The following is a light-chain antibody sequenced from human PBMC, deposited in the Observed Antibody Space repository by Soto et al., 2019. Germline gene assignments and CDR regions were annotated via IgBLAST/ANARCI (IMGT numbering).Light chain of an antibody. CDR1: SSDVGGYIY. J-gene: IGLJ2*01. CDR3: SSYTSSSTLVV. V-gene: IGLV2-14*01. Sequence: QSALTQPASVSGSPGQSITISCTGTSSDVGGYIYVSWYQQHPGKAPKLMIYDVSNRPSGVSNRFSGSKSGNTASLTISGLQAEDEADYYCSSYTSSSTLVVFGGGTKLTAL. CDR2: DVS.